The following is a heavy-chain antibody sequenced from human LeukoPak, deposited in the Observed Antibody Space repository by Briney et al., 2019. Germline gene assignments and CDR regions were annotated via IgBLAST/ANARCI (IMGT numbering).Heavy chain of an antibody. Sequence: SETLSLTCTVSGGSISRYYWSWIRQPPGKGLEWIGYIYYSGSTNYNPSLKSRVTISVDTSKNQFSLKLSSVTAADTAVYYCAREGNGGYYGMDVWGQGTTVTVSS. CDR1: GGSISRYY. CDR3: AREGNGGYYGMDV. D-gene: IGHD1-1*01. CDR2: IYYSGST. V-gene: IGHV4-59*01. J-gene: IGHJ6*02.